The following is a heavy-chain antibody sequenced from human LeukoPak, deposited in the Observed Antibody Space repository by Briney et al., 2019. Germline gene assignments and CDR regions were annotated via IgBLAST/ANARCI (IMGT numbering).Heavy chain of an antibody. V-gene: IGHV3-74*01. D-gene: IGHD6-6*01. J-gene: IGHJ4*02. CDR3: ARGGSIAARAPFDY. CDR1: GFTFSSYW. CDR2: INSDGSST. Sequence: GGSLRLSCAASGFTFSSYWMHWVRQAPGKGLAWVSRINSDGSSTSYADSVKGRFTISRDNAKNTLYLQMNSLRAEDTAVYYCARGGSIAARAPFDYWGQGTLVTVSS.